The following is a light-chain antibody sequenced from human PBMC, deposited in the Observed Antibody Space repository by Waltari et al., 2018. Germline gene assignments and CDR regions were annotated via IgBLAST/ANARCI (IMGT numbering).Light chain of an antibody. J-gene: IGKJ1*01. V-gene: IGKV4-1*01. Sequence: DIAMINTPDSRAVSRGGRVTTNCKPTQSLLYNSNVKNYLAGYQQKPGQPPKLLFYWASTRHSGVPDRFSGSGSATDVTLTISSLQAGDVAVYYCQQYYSRRRFGQGTRVEIK. CDR1: QSLLYNSNVKNY. CDR3: QQYYSRRR. CDR2: WAS.